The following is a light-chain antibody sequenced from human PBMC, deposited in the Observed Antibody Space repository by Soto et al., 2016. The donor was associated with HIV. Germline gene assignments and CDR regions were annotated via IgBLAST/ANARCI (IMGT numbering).Light chain of an antibody. J-gene: IGLJ2*01. CDR3: QAWDSGIAV. CDR1: KLGDNY. CDR2: QDN. V-gene: IGLV3-1*01. Sequence: SYDLTQPPSVSVSPGQTASITCSGNKLGDNYACWYQQKPGQSPILVMYQDNKRPSGIPERFSGSDSGNTATLTISGTQSMDEADYFCQAWDSGIAVFGGGTKLTVL.